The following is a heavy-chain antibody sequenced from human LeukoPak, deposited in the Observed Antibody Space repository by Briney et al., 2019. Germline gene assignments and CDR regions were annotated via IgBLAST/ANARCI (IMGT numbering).Heavy chain of an antibody. Sequence: GGSLRVSCATSGFTFSSYAMSWVRQAPGKGLEWVSSLSGSGGGTFYADSVKGRFTISRDNAKNSLSLQMNSLRAEDTAVYYCARGRMDRGLFDYWGQGTLVTVSS. CDR3: ARGRMDRGLFDY. V-gene: IGHV3-23*01. CDR1: GFTFSSYA. CDR2: LSGSGGGT. J-gene: IGHJ4*02. D-gene: IGHD3-10*01.